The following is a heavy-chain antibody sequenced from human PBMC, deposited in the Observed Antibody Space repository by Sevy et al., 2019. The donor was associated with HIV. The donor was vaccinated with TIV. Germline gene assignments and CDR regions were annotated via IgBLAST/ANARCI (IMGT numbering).Heavy chain of an antibody. V-gene: IGHV3-7*01. Sequence: GGSLRLSCAASGFTFSSYWMSWVRQAPGKGLEWVATMKQDGSEKYYVDSVKGRFTMSRDNARNSLYLQINSLRAEDTGLHYCVREGLGGYSYSLDCWGQGTLVTVSS. CDR3: VREGLGGYSYSLDC. CDR2: MKQDGSEK. D-gene: IGHD5-18*01. CDR1: GFTFSSYW. J-gene: IGHJ4*02.